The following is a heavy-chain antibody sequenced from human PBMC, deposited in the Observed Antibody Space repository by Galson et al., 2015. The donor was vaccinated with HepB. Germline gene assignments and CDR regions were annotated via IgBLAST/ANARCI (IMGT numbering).Heavy chain of an antibody. D-gene: IGHD3-16*01. CDR1: GFTFSSYG. Sequence: SLRLSCAASGFTFSSYGMHWVRQAPGKGLGWVAVISYDGSNKYYADSVKGRFTISRDNSKNTLYLQMNSLRAEDTAVYYCAKGPGGVHAFDIWGQGTMVTVSS. CDR3: AKGPGGVHAFDI. V-gene: IGHV3-30*18. J-gene: IGHJ3*02. CDR2: ISYDGSNK.